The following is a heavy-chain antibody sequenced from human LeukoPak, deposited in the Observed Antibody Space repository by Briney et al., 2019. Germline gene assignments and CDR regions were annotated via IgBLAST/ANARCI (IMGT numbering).Heavy chain of an antibody. J-gene: IGHJ4*02. D-gene: IGHD3-16*02. CDR1: GFTFSSYG. Sequence: GGSLRLSCAASGFTFSSYGVSWVRQAPEKGLEWVSGISGSGGSTYYVDSVKGRFTISRDNSKNTLYLQMNSLRVEDTAVYYCAKDSYYDYVWGSYRYTNQFDYWGQGTLVTVSS. CDR2: ISGSGGST. CDR3: AKDSYYDYVWGSYRYTNQFDY. V-gene: IGHV3-23*01.